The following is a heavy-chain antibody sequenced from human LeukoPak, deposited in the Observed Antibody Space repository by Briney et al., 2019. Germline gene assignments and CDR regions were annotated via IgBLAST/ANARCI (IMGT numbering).Heavy chain of an antibody. CDR2: IKSQTDADPT. D-gene: IGHD1-14*01. Sequence: PGGSLRLSCAASGFTFSNTWMHWVRQAPGKGLEWVGRIKSQTDADPTDYAPPVKGRFTISRDDSKNTLYLQMNSLKSEDTAVYYCSTNPTHWGQGTLVTVSS. V-gene: IGHV3-15*01. CDR1: GFTFSNTW. J-gene: IGHJ4*02. CDR3: STNPTH.